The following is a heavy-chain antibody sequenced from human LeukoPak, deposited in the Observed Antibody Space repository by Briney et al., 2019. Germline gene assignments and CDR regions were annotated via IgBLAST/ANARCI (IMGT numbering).Heavy chain of an antibody. CDR1: GGTFSSYA. V-gene: IGHV1-69*13. D-gene: IGHD6-13*01. J-gene: IGHJ6*02. CDR3: ARSEQQLTSYYYYGMDV. CDR2: IIPIFGTA. Sequence: SVKVSCKASGGTFSSYAISWVRQAPGQGLEWMGGIIPIFGTANYAQKFQGRVTITANESTSTAYMELSSLRSEDTAVYYCARSEQQLTSYYYYGMDVWGQGTTVTVSS.